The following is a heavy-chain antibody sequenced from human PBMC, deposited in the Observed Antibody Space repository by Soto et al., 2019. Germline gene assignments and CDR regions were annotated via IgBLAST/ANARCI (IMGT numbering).Heavy chain of an antibody. D-gene: IGHD2-8*01. CDR1: GAFSSTYY. CDR2: MNKIGRT. V-gene: IGHV4-59*01. CDR3: ARSFFRDAVRCNWFDP. J-gene: IGHJ5*02. Sequence: QVQLQESGPGLVKPSETLSLTCTVSGAFSSTYYWSWVRQPPGKGLEWIGNMNKIGRTNYNPSHRSRVYISLDTSKNHFTVKLSSVFDEDTAVYYSARSFFRDAVRCNWFDPWGLGTLVTASS.